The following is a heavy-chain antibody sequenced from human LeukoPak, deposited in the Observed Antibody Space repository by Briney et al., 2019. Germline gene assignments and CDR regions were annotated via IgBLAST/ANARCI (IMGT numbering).Heavy chain of an antibody. Sequence: SETLSLTCTVSGGSISSYYWSWIRQPPGKGLEWIGYIYYSGSTDYNPSLKSRVTISVDTSKNQFSLKLSSVTAADTAVYYCARQSYESFDYWGQGTLVTVSS. CDR3: ARQSYESFDY. D-gene: IGHD2-8*01. CDR2: IYYSGST. J-gene: IGHJ4*02. V-gene: IGHV4-59*08. CDR1: GGSISSYY.